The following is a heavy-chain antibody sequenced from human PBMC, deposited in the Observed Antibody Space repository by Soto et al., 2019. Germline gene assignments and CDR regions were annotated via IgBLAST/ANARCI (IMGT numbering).Heavy chain of an antibody. Sequence: SETLSLTCTVSGGSISSYYWSWIRQPPGKGLEWIGYIYYSGSTNYNPSLKSRVTISVDTSKNQFSLKLSSVTAADTAVYYCTRQVVGSDYYGMDVWGQGTTVTVSS. D-gene: IGHD2-15*01. V-gene: IGHV4-59*01. CDR2: IYYSGST. CDR3: TRQVVGSDYYGMDV. CDR1: GGSISSYY. J-gene: IGHJ6*02.